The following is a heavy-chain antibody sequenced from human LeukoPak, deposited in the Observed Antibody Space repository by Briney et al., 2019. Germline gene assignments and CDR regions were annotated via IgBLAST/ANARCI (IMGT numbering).Heavy chain of an antibody. CDR3: AKDVREYSGYDAFDY. Sequence: PGGSLRLSCAAPGFTFSSYAMSWVPQAPGKGLEWASAIRGRGGGTYYADSVKGRFTISRDNSKNTLYLQMNSLRAEDTAVYYCAKDVREYSGYDAFDYWGQGTLVTVSS. J-gene: IGHJ4*02. CDR1: GFTFSSYA. CDR2: IRGRGGGT. V-gene: IGHV3-23*01. D-gene: IGHD5-12*01.